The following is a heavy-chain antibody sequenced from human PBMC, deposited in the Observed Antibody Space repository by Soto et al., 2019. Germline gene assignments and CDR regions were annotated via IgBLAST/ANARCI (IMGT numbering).Heavy chain of an antibody. CDR3: ASLSALIVVLVLRLPA. J-gene: IGHJ4*01. CDR1: GGSISSGGYS. Sequence: PSETLSLTCAVSGGSISSGGYSWSWIRQPPGKGLEWIGYIYHSGSTSYNPSLKSRVTISVDRSKNQFSLKLSSVTAADTAVYDCASLSALIVVLVLRLPAWGQGTMVTVSS. D-gene: IGHD2-15*01. V-gene: IGHV4-30-2*01. CDR2: IYHSGST.